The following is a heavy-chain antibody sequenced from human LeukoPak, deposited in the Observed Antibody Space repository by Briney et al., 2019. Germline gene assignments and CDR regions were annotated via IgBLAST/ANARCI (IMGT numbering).Heavy chain of an antibody. V-gene: IGHV4-34*01. D-gene: IGHD3-9*01. CDR2: INHSGST. J-gene: IGHJ4*02. Sequence: PSETLSLTCAVYGGSFSGYYWSWIRQPPGKGLEWIGEINHSGSTNYNPSLKSRVTISVDTSKNQFSLKLSSVTAADTAMYYCARGVEGDILNWGQGTLVTVSS. CDR1: GGSFSGYY. CDR3: ARGVEGDILN.